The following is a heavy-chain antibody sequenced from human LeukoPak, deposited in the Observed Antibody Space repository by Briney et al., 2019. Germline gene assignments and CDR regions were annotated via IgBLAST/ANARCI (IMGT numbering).Heavy chain of an antibody. V-gene: IGHV3-7*01. CDR1: GFIFGGHW. Sequence: GGSVSLFCGASGFIFGGHWVKWVRRATGGGLEWVANIKYDGSEKYYVDSVKGRFTISRDDAKNSQSLQMNSVRAEDTAVYYCAYTNNLKYWGQGTLVTVSS. CDR3: AYTNNLKY. J-gene: IGHJ4*02. D-gene: IGHD2-8*01. CDR2: IKYDGSEK.